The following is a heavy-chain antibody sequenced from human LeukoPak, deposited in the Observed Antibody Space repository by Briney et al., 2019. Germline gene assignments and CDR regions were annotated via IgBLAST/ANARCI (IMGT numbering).Heavy chain of an antibody. V-gene: IGHV1-46*01. Sequence: ASVKVSCKAPGYTFTNYYMHWVRQAPGQGLEWMGIINPSGGSTTYAQRFQGRVTVTRDTSTNTVYMELSSLRSEDTAVYYCATWGSSSSPLPTMDVWGQGTTVTVSS. CDR3: ATWGSSSSPLPTMDV. J-gene: IGHJ6*02. D-gene: IGHD6-13*01. CDR2: INPSGGST. CDR1: GYTFTNYY.